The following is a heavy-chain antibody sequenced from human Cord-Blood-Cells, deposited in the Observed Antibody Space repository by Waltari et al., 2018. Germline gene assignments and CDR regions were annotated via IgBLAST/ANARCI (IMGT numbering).Heavy chain of an antibody. CDR2: IYWDDDK. CDR1: GFSLSTSGVG. V-gene: IGHV2-5*02. J-gene: IGHJ6*02. CDR3: AHTTYYDFWSGYYPYYGMDV. D-gene: IGHD3-3*01. Sequence: QITLKESGPTLVKPTQTLTLTCTFSGFSLSTSGVGVGWIRQPPGQALEWLALIYWDDDKRYSPSLKSRLTITKDTSKNQVVLTMTNMDPVDTATYYCAHTTYYDFWSGYYPYYGMDVWGQGTTVTVSS.